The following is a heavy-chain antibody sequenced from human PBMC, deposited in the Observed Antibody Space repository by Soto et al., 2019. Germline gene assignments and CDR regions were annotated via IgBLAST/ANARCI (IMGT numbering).Heavy chain of an antibody. J-gene: IGHJ6*02. Sequence: SQTLSLTCAISGDSVSSNSAAWNWIRQSPSRGLEWLGRTYYRSKWYNDYAVSVKSRITINPDTSKNQFSLQLNSVTPEDTAVYYCARDHPSSSAPLFDYYYYYGMDVWGQGTTVTVSS. D-gene: IGHD6-6*01. CDR3: ARDHPSSSAPLFDYYYYYGMDV. CDR1: GDSVSSNSAA. V-gene: IGHV6-1*01. CDR2: TYYRSKWYN.